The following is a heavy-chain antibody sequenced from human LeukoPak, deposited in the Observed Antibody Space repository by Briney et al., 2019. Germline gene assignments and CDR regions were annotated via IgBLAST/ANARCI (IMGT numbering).Heavy chain of an antibody. V-gene: IGHV3-30-3*01. CDR3: ARENRGSRWLDP. J-gene: IGHJ5*02. D-gene: IGHD2/OR15-2a*01. CDR2: MSYDGSNK. CDR1: GFTFSGYN. Sequence: GGSLRLSCVASGFTFSGYNMHWVRQAPGKGLEWGAVMSYDGSNKYYADSVKGRFTISRDNSKNTLYLQMSSLRAEDTGVYYCARENRGSRWLDPWGQGILVTVSS.